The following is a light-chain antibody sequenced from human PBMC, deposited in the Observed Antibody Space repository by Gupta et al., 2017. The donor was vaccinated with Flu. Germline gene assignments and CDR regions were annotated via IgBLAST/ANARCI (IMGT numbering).Light chain of an antibody. J-gene: IGKJ1*01. CDR2: LAS. CDR1: QSVGTY. CDR3: HQTDDTPQT. Sequence: DIQMTKSPPSLSASVGERVIVTCRASQSVGTYLNWYQQKPGKAPTLLIYLASSLHSGVSSRFSGSGSGTEFTLTISRLQPDDFATYFCHQTDDTPQTFGQGTKVYIK. V-gene: IGKV1-39*01.